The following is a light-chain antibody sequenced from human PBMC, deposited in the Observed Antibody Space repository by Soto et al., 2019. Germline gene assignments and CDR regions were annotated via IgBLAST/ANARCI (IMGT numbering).Light chain of an antibody. CDR3: QQRANWPVT. CDR1: QSVSNTY. Sequence: ETVLTQSPATVSLSLGDGATLSCRASQSVSNTYLAWYQQKPGQAPRLLIYGASNRATGIPDRFSGSGSGTDFTLTISRLEPEDFAVYYCQQRANWPVTFGQGTRLEI. V-gene: IGKV3D-20*02. CDR2: GAS. J-gene: IGKJ5*01.